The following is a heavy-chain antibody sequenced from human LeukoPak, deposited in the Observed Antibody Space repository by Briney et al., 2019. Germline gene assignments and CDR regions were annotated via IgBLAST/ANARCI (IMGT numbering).Heavy chain of an antibody. Sequence: GGSLRLSCAASGFTYDDYGMSWVRQVPGKGLEWVSGISWNGDSTSYPDSVKGRFTVYRDNAKNSIYLQMNSLRAEDTAFYYCVRIGPGYYFFDYWGQGTLVTVSS. CDR1: GFTYDDYG. J-gene: IGHJ4*02. CDR2: ISWNGDST. V-gene: IGHV3-20*04. CDR3: VRIGPGYYFFDY. D-gene: IGHD3-9*01.